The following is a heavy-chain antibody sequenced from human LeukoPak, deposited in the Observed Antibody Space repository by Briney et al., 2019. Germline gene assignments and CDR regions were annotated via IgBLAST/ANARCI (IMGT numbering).Heavy chain of an antibody. J-gene: IGHJ4*02. Sequence: PSETLSLTCTVSGGSISSGTYYWSWIRQPAGKGLEWIGRISTSGSTNYNPSLKSRVTISVDTSKNQFSLKLSSVTAADTAVYYCARPGDTAMVTYFDHWGQGTLVTVSS. D-gene: IGHD5-18*01. CDR1: GGSISSGTYY. CDR3: ARPGDTAMVTYFDH. V-gene: IGHV4-61*02. CDR2: ISTSGST.